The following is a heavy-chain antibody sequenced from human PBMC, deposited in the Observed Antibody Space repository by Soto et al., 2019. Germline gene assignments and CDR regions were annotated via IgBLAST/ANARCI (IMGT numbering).Heavy chain of an antibody. CDR2: IYYSGST. CDR1: GGSISSSSYY. Sequence: SETLSLTCTVSGGSISSSSYYWGWIRQPPGKGLEWIGSIYYSGSTYYNPSLKSRVTISVDTSKNQFSLKLSSVTAADTAVYYCAQGMVGLFGGPLGWFDPWGQGTLVTVSS. D-gene: IGHD3-16*01. CDR3: AQGMVGLFGGPLGWFDP. J-gene: IGHJ5*02. V-gene: IGHV4-39*01.